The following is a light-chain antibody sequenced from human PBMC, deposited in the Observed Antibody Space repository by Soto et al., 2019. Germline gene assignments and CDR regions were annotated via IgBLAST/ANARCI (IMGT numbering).Light chain of an antibody. V-gene: IGLV3-1*01. CDR2: EDR. CDR1: KLGDKY. J-gene: IGLJ2*01. CDR3: QAWDTSAAV. Sequence: SYELTQPPSVSVSPGQTASITCSGDKLGDKYASWYQQKPGRSPVLLIYEDRKRPSGIPERFSGSNSGNTATLTISGTQAMDEADYYCQAWDTSAAVFGGGTKLTVL.